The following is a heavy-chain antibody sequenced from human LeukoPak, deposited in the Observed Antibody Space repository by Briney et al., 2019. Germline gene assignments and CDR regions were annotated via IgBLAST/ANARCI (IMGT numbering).Heavy chain of an antibody. CDR2: ISGSGGST. Sequence: GGSLRLSCAASGFTFSSYAMSWVRQAPGKGLEWVSAISGSGGSTYYADSVKGRFTISRDNSKNTLYLQMSSLRAEDTAVYYCARNMAVTYFDYWGQGTLVTVSS. V-gene: IGHV3-23*01. CDR3: ARNMAVTYFDY. D-gene: IGHD2-21*02. J-gene: IGHJ4*02. CDR1: GFTFSSYA.